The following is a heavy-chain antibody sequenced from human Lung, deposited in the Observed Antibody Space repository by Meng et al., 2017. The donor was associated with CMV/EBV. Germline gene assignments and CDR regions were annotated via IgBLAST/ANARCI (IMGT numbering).Heavy chain of an antibody. CDR1: GSTFTGYG. V-gene: IGHV1-18*01. Sequence: HRMQSGSEVNKPGSPLQVSSKASGSTFTGYGISWVRQAPGQGLEWMGWISAYNGNTNYAQKLQGRVTMTTDTSTSTAYMELRTLRSDDTAVYYCVGVREDGSSGVYFRHWGQGTLVTVSS. J-gene: IGHJ1*01. CDR3: VGVREDGSSGVYFRH. D-gene: IGHD2-15*01. CDR2: ISAYNGNT.